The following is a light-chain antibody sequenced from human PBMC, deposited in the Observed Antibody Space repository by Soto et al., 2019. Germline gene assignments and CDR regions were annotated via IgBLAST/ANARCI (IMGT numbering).Light chain of an antibody. J-gene: IGKJ3*01. CDR3: QHRSDWPFP. CDR2: DVS. V-gene: IGKV3-11*01. Sequence: EVVLTQSPATLSLSPGDRATLSCRASERVSNYLAWYQQKPGQPPRLVIYDVSSRATGIPARFSGSGSGTDFTLTISSLEPEDFAVYYCQHRSDWPFPFGPGTRVDI. CDR1: ERVSNY.